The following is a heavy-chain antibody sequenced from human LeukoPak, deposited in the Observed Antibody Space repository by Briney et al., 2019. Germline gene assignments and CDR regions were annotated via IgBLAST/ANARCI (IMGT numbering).Heavy chain of an antibody. V-gene: IGHV1-58*02. CDR1: GFTFTNSP. CDR2: IVVGSGDT. CDR3: ATGSGWYSPDY. Sequence: SVKVSCKASGFTFTNSPMQWVRQARGQPLEWIGWIVVGSGDTNYAQKSQERVTLTRDLSTSTAYMELRSLRSEDTAVYYCATGSGWYSPDYWGQGTLVTVSS. J-gene: IGHJ4*02. D-gene: IGHD6-19*01.